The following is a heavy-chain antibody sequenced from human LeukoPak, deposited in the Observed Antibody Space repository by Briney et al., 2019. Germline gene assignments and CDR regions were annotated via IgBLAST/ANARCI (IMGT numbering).Heavy chain of an antibody. Sequence: GSSVKVSCKASGGTFSSYAISWVRQAPGQGLEWMGGIIPIFGTANYAQKFQGRVTITADESTSTAYMELSSLRSEDTAVYYCATDQLVPAAIGLHYWGQGTLVTVSS. J-gene: IGHJ4*02. D-gene: IGHD2-2*02. CDR1: GGTFSSYA. V-gene: IGHV1-69*01. CDR3: ATDQLVPAAIGLHY. CDR2: IIPIFGTA.